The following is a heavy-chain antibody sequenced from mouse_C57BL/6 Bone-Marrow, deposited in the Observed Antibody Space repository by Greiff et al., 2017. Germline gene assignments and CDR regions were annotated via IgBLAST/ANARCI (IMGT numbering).Heavy chain of an antibody. J-gene: IGHJ3*01. CDR1: GFPITSGYY. D-gene: IGHD3-2*02. V-gene: IGHV12-3*01. CDR2: ITHSGET. CDR3: AGDPTAQASFAY. Sequence: VQRVESGPGLVKPSQSLFLTCSITGFPITSGYYWIWIRQSPGKPLEWMGYITHSGETFYNPSLQSPISITRETSKNQFFLQLNSVTTEDTAMYYCAGDPTAQASFAYWGQGTLVTVSA.